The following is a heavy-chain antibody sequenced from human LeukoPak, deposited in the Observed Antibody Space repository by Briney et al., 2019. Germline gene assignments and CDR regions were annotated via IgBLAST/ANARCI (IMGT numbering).Heavy chain of an antibody. J-gene: IGHJ5*02. D-gene: IGHD6-6*01. CDR3: ARLYSSSPANH. Sequence: SETLSLTCTVSGGSITSRNYYWGWIRQPPGKELEWIGSIYYSGSTYYNPSLKSRVTISVDTSKNQFSLKLSSVTAADTAVYYCARLYSSSPANHWGQGTLVTVSS. CDR1: GGSITSRNYY. CDR2: IYYSGST. V-gene: IGHV4-39*01.